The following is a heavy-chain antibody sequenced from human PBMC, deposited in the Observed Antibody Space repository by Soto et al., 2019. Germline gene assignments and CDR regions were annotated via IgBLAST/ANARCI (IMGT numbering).Heavy chain of an antibody. Sequence: GASVELSCKASGGTFSIYASIWVRQAHEQGLEWMGGIIPIFGTANYAQKFQGRVTITADESTSTAYMELSSLRSEDTAVYYCARGLDYDSSGYDAFDIWGQGTMVTVSS. CDR3: ARGLDYDSSGYDAFDI. V-gene: IGHV1-69*13. J-gene: IGHJ3*02. CDR1: GGTFSIYA. D-gene: IGHD3-22*01. CDR2: IIPIFGTA.